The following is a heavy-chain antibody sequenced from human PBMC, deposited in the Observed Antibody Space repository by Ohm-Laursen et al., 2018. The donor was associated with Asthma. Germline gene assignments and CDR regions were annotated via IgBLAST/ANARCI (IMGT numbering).Heavy chain of an antibody. D-gene: IGHD4-17*01. CDR3: ARSDYGEQSVDY. V-gene: IGHV4-31*03. CDR1: GASITSAPYY. Sequence: TLSLTCTVSGASITSAPYYWNWIRQHPGKGLEWIGYIYYSWSTYYNQSLESRVTISLDSSKNQFSLKLSSVTAADTAVYYCARSDYGEQSVDYWGQGTLVTVSS. J-gene: IGHJ4*02. CDR2: IYYSWST.